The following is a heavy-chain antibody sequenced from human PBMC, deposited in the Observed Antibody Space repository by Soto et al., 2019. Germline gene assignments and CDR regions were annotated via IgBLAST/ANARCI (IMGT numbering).Heavy chain of an antibody. CDR3: AKDSPDSTSCYPIGPFDY. Sequence: GVPLRLSCAASGFTFSSYGMHWVRQAPGKGLDWVAVISYDGSNKYYADSVKGRFTNSRDNSKNTLYLQMNSLRAEDTAVSYCAKDSPDSTSCYPIGPFDYWGQGTLVTVS. J-gene: IGHJ4*02. V-gene: IGHV3-30*18. CDR1: GFTFSSYG. CDR2: ISYDGSNK. D-gene: IGHD6-13*01.